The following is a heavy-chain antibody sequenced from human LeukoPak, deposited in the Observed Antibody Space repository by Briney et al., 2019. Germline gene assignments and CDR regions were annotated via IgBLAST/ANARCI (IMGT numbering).Heavy chain of an antibody. CDR3: GRLKWVWDGRGEVDY. J-gene: IGHJ4*02. V-gene: IGHV4-39*01. CDR2: IYYSGST. Sequence: SETLSLTCTVSGGSISNSDYYWGWIRQPPGKRLEWIWSIYYSGSTHYNPSLKSRATISVDTSKNQFSLKLASVTAADTAVYYCGRLKWVWDGRGEVDYWGQGTLVTVSS. D-gene: IGHD1-26*01. CDR1: GGSISNSDYY.